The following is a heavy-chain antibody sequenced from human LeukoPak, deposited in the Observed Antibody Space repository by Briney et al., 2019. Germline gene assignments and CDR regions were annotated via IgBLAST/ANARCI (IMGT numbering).Heavy chain of an antibody. CDR1: GFTFSSYA. J-gene: IGHJ4*02. D-gene: IGHD3-3*01. CDR3: AKDFTIFGVVPYYFDY. V-gene: IGHV3-23*01. Sequence: GGSLRLSCAASGFTFSSYAMSWVRQAPGKGLEWVSAISGSGGSTYYADSVKGRFTISRDNFKNTLYLQMNSLRAEDTAVYYCAKDFTIFGVVPYYFDYWGQGTLVTVSS. CDR2: ISGSGGST.